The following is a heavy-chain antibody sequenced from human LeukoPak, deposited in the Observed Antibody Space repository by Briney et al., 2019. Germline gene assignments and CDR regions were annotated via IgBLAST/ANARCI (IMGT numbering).Heavy chain of an antibody. Sequence: PGGSLRLSCAASGFTFSSYGMHWVRQAPGKGLEWVAVISYDGSNKYYADSVKGRFTISRDNSKNTLYLQMNSLRAEDTAVYYCASCDTMIVVGGAFDIWGQGTMVTVSS. CDR3: ASCDTMIVVGGAFDI. D-gene: IGHD3-22*01. CDR1: GFTFSSYG. CDR2: ISYDGSNK. V-gene: IGHV3-30*03. J-gene: IGHJ3*02.